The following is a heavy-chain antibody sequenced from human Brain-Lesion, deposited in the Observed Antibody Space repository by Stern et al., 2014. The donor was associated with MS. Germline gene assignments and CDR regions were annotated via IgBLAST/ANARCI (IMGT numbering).Heavy chain of an antibody. Sequence: QVQLVESGPGLVKPSQTLSLSCTVSGGSISSGGYYWSWIRQPAGKGLEWIGRIFNSGSPVYNPSPKSRATKSIDTSKNQFSLRLNSMTAADTAVYYCARGRVVPGFQYYATDVWGQGTTVIVSS. CDR3: ARGRVVPGFQYYATDV. J-gene: IGHJ6*02. D-gene: IGHD2-2*01. CDR2: IFNSGSP. CDR1: GGSISSGGYY. V-gene: IGHV4-61*02.